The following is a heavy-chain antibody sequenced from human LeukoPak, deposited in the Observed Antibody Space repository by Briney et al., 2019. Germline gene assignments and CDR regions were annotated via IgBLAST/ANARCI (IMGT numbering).Heavy chain of an antibody. CDR3: ARDRNMVRGMPFDY. CDR2: IKQDGSEK. CDR1: GFTFSSYW. Sequence: GGSLRLSCAASGFTFSSYWMSWVRQAPGKGLEWVANIKQDGSEKYYVDSVKGRFTISRDNAKNSLYLQMNSLRAEDTAVYYCARDRNMVRGMPFDYWGQGTLVTVSS. D-gene: IGHD3-10*01. J-gene: IGHJ4*02. V-gene: IGHV3-7*01.